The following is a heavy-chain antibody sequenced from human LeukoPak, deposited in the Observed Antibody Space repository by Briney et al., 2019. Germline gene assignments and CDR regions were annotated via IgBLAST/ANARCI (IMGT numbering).Heavy chain of an antibody. CDR2: ISSSSSYI. CDR3: ARVPKITMVRGVPSYFDY. Sequence: GGSLRLSCAASGFTFSNYTMNWVRQAPGKGLEWVSSISSSSSYIFYADSVKGRFTISRDNAKNSLYLQMNSLRAEDTAVYYCARVPKITMVRGVPSYFDYWGQGTLVTVSS. V-gene: IGHV3-21*04. J-gene: IGHJ4*02. CDR1: GFTFSNYT. D-gene: IGHD3-10*01.